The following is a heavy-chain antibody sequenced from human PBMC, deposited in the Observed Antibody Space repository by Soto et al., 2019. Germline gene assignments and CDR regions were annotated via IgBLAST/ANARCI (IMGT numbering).Heavy chain of an antibody. CDR1: GGSISSYY. Sequence: QVQLQESGPGLVKPSETLSLTCTVSGGSISSYYWSWIRQPAGKGLEWIGRIYTSGSTNYNPSLKSRVTMSVDTSKNQCSLKLSSVTAADTAVYYCARDPRVWFGELSPYYYGMDVWGQGTTVTVSS. CDR2: IYTSGST. J-gene: IGHJ6*02. CDR3: ARDPRVWFGELSPYYYGMDV. D-gene: IGHD3-10*01. V-gene: IGHV4-4*07.